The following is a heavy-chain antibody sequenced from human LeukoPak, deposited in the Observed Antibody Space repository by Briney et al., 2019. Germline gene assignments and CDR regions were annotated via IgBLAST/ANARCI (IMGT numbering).Heavy chain of an antibody. D-gene: IGHD2-2*01. CDR2: IYHSGST. V-gene: IGHV4-30-2*01. CDR1: GGSISSGGYY. J-gene: IGHJ5*02. CDR3: ARKCGSTSNWFDP. Sequence: PSETLSLTCTVSGGSISSGGYYWSWIRQPPGKGLEWIGYIYHSGSTYYNPSLKSRVTMSVDTSKNQFSLKLSSVTAVDTAVYYCARKCGSTSNWFDPWGQGTLVTVSS.